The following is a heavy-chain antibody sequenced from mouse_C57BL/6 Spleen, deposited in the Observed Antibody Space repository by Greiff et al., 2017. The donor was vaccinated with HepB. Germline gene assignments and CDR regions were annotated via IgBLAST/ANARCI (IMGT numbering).Heavy chain of an antibody. CDR3: ARRNYYGSTFYAMDY. Sequence: QVHVKQSGAELVKPGASVKISCKASGYAFSSYWMNWVKQRPGKGLEWIGQIYPGDGDTNYNGKFKGKATLTADKSSSTAYMQLSSLTSEDSAVYFCARRNYYGSTFYAMDYWGQGTSVTVSS. J-gene: IGHJ4*01. D-gene: IGHD1-1*01. CDR1: GYAFSSYW. V-gene: IGHV1-80*01. CDR2: IYPGDGDT.